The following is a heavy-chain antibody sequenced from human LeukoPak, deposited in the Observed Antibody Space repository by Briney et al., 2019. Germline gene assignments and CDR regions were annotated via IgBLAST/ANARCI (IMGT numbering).Heavy chain of an antibody. J-gene: IGHJ4*02. D-gene: IGHD5-24*01. V-gene: IGHV3-30*04. CDR1: GFIFSSYA. Sequence: GGSLRLSCTASGFIFSSYAMCWVRQAPGEGLEWVAFISYDGSNEYYGDSVKGRFTISRDNSKNTLFLQMNSLRSEDTALYYCARDLEGMAEGPTLDFWGQGTLVTVSS. CDR3: ARDLEGMAEGPTLDF. CDR2: ISYDGSNE.